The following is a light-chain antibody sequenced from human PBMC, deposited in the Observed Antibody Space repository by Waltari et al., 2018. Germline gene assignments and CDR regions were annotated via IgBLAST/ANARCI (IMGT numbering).Light chain of an antibody. CDR3: ASYAGNNNFV. J-gene: IGLJ1*01. CDR2: EVS. V-gene: IGLV2-8*01. CDR1: RSHLGSSNY. Sequence: QSALPHPPSASGSPGQSVSLSSTGTRSHLGSSNYVSWYQKHPGKAPKLMISEVSKRPSGVPDRFSGSKSGNTASLTVSGLQAEDEADYYCASYAGNNNFVFGSGTKVTVL.